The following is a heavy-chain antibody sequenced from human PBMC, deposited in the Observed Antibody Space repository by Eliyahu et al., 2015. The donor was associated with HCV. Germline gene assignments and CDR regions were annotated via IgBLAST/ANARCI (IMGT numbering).Heavy chain of an antibody. CDR3: ARVYDSWTEGHYFDY. D-gene: IGHD3/OR15-3a*01. Sequence: QVQLVXSGGDLVKPGGSLXLSCXASGFTFSXYYMSWIRQAPGKGLEWVSYISSTSSYTNYVDSVKGRFAISRDNAKNSLYLQMNSLRDEDTAVYYCARVYDSWTEGHYFDYWGQGTLVTVSS. V-gene: IGHV3-11*06. J-gene: IGHJ4*02. CDR1: GFTFSXYY. CDR2: ISSTSSYT.